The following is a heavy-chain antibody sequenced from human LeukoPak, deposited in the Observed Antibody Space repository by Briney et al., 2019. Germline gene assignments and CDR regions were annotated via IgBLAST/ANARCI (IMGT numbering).Heavy chain of an antibody. CDR1: GYTVSGYY. CDR3: ATSFYRQTDA. V-gene: IGHV1-2*02. D-gene: IGHD3-16*02. CDR2: INPNTGGT. J-gene: IGHJ5*02. Sequence: ASVKVSCKASGYTVSGYYVHWVRQAPGQGLEWIGWINPNTGGTNYAQKFQGRVVMTMDTAISTAYLALTGLTYDDTAIYYCATSFYRQTDAWGQGSLVTVSS.